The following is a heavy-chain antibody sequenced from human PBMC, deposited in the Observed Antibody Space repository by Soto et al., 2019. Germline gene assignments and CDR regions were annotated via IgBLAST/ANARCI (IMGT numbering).Heavy chain of an antibody. V-gene: IGHV1-18*01. J-gene: IGHJ6*02. CDR1: GYTFSSHG. CDR3: ARDRDGVNTYYYFYYDMDV. D-gene: IGHD4-17*01. Sequence: QVQLVQSGAEVKKPGASVKVSCKASGYTFSSHGISWVRRAPVQGLEWMGWISTNNGNTAYAQKLQGSIAMTTDTPASTADMELRSLSSDAASVYYCARDRDGVNTYYYFYYDMDVGCPGTTVTVSS. CDR2: ISTNNGNT.